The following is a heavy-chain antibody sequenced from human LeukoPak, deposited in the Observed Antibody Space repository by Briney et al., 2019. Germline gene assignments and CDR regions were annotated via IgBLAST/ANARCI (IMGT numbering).Heavy chain of an antibody. D-gene: IGHD3-22*01. Sequence: PGGSLRLSCAASGFTFSSYWMHWVRQAPGKGLVWVSRINSDGSSTSNADSVKSRFTISRDNAKNTLYLQMNSLRAEDTAVYYCAREGAYYDSSGYYYYYYYYMDVWGKGTTVTVSS. V-gene: IGHV3-74*01. J-gene: IGHJ6*03. CDR1: GFTFSSYW. CDR2: INSDGSST. CDR3: AREGAYYDSSGYYYYYYYYMDV.